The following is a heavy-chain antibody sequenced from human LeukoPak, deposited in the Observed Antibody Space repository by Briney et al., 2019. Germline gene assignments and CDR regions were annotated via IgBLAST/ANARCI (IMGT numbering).Heavy chain of an antibody. Sequence: ASVKVSCKASGGTFSSYAISWVRQAPGQGLEWMGGIIPIFGTANYAQKFQGRVTITADESTSTAYMELSSLRSEDTAVYYCGTDGTGTSYYGFLVRWGQGTLVTVSS. CDR2: IIPIFGTA. CDR1: GGTFSSYA. V-gene: IGHV1-69*01. D-gene: IGHD1-26*01. J-gene: IGHJ4*02. CDR3: GTDGTGTSYYGFLVR.